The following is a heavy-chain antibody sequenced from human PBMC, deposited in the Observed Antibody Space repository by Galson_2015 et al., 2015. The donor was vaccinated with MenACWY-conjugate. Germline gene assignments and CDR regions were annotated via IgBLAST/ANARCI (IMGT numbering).Heavy chain of an antibody. Sequence: SLTLSCAASGFSLSGSWMPWVRQVPGKGLEWVANINRDGGTVRYLDSVKGRCTISRDNPGSSLFLPMTSLRTEDTAVYYCARDFSTHCGPGCYIDAHDIWGQGTMVTVSS. D-gene: IGHD2-2*02. J-gene: IGHJ3*02. CDR1: GFSLSGSW. CDR3: ARDFSTHCGPGCYIDAHDI. CDR2: INRDGGTV. V-gene: IGHV3-7*03.